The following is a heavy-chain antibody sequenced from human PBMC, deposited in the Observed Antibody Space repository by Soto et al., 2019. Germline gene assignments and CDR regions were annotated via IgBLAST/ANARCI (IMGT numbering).Heavy chain of an antibody. D-gene: IGHD2-2*01. J-gene: IGHJ6*02. CDR2: ISSSSSYI. Sequence: SGGSLRLSCAASGFTFSSYSMNWVRQAPGKGLECVSSISSSSSYIYYADSVKGRFTISRDNAKNSLYLQMNSLRAEDTAVYYCARDSCSSTSCYFPYYYGMDVWGQGTTVTVSS. V-gene: IGHV3-21*01. CDR3: ARDSCSSTSCYFPYYYGMDV. CDR1: GFTFSSYS.